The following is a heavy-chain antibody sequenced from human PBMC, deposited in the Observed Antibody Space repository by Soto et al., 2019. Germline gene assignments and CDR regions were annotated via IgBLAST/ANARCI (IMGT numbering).Heavy chain of an antibody. CDR3: AKGAVAGTPTSYYYYGMDV. D-gene: IGHD6-19*01. V-gene: IGHV1-69*12. Sequence: QVQLLQSGAEVKKPGSSVRVSCEASGGTFRTYAISWVRQAPGQGLEWMGEIIPIFGTVNYAQRFQGRVTITAAESTTTVYMDLRSLRSEDTAVYYCAKGAVAGTPTSYYYYGMDVW. CDR1: GGTFRTYA. J-gene: IGHJ6*01. CDR2: IIPIFGTV.